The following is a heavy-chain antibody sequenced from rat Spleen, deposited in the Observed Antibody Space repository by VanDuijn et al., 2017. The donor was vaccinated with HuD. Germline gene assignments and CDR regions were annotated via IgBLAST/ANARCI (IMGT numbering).Heavy chain of an antibody. CDR2: LWGDGST. CDR3: ARALSSYSPYVMDA. Sequence: QVQLKESGPGLVQPSQTLSLTCTVSGFSLSRNSVHWVRQPPGKGLEWMGGLWGDGSTDYNSVLKSRRSINRDTSKSQVFLKMNSLQTDDTAIYFCARALSSYSPYVMDAWGQGASVTVSS. V-gene: IGHV2-1*01. CDR1: GFSLSRNS. J-gene: IGHJ4*01. D-gene: IGHD1-2*01.